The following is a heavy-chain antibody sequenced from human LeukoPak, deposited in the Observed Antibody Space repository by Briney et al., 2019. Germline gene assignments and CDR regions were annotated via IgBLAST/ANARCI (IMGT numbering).Heavy chain of an antibody. CDR3: AKDIPGGGDDY. J-gene: IGHJ4*02. CDR1: GFMFSSSW. D-gene: IGHD2-21*02. Sequence: GGSLRLSCAASGFMFSSSWMAWVRQAPGKGLERVANIREDGGKQNYVDSVKGRFTISRDNAKSSVYLQLNSLRADDTAIYYCAKDIPGGGDDYWGQGTLVTVSS. V-gene: IGHV3-7*01. CDR2: IREDGGKQ.